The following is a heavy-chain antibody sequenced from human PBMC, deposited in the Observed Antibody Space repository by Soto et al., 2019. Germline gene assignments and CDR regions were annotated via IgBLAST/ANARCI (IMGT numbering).Heavy chain of an antibody. CDR3: ARAYYDFWSGYYTGEGYYYYYMDV. J-gene: IGHJ6*03. D-gene: IGHD3-3*01. CDR2: INHSGST. CDR1: GGSFSGYY. V-gene: IGHV4-34*01. Sequence: PSETLSLTCAVYGGSFSGYYWSWIRQPPGKGLEWIGEINHSGSTNYNPSLKSRVTISVDTSKNQFSLKLSSVTAADTAVYYCARAYYDFWSGYYTGEGYYYYYMDVWGKGTTVTVSS.